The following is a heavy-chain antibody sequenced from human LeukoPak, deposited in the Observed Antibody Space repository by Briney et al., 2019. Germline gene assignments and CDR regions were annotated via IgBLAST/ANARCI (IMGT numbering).Heavy chain of an antibody. J-gene: IGHJ6*03. D-gene: IGHD6-13*01. Sequence: GASVKVSCKASGYTFTSYDINWVRQATGQGLEWMGWMNPNSGNTGYAQKFQGRVTMTRNTSISTAYMELSSLRSEDTAVYCCARGRGDSSSWYPYYYYYYMDVWGKGTTVTISS. V-gene: IGHV1-8*01. CDR2: MNPNSGNT. CDR1: GYTFTSYD. CDR3: ARGRGDSSSWYPYYYYYYMDV.